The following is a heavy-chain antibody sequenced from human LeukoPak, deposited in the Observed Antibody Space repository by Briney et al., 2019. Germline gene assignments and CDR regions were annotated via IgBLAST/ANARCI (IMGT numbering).Heavy chain of an antibody. D-gene: IGHD2-2*01. V-gene: IGHV3-23*01. CDR3: AKPRSSTSCYGCGNRTAYFQH. CDR1: GFSFSSYV. Sequence: PGGSLRLSCAASGFSFSSYVMNWVRQAPGKGLEWVSGISGSGGSTYYADSVKGRFTISRDNSKNTLYLQMNSLRAEDTAVYYCAKPRSSTSCYGCGNRTAYFQHWGQGTLVTVSS. CDR2: ISGSGGST. J-gene: IGHJ1*01.